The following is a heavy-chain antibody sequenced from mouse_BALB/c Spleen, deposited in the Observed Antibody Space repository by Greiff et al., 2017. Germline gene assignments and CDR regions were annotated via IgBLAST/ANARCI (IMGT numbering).Heavy chain of an antibody. CDR1: GFSLTGYG. V-gene: IGHV2-6-7*01. CDR3: AGDRDYGSSSSMDY. Sequence: VKVEESGPGLVAPSQSLSITCTVSGFSLTGYGVNWVRQPPGKGLEWLGMIWGDGSTDYNSALNSRLSISKDNSKSQVFLKMNSLQTDDTARYYCAGDRDYGSSSSMDYWGQGTSVTVAA. J-gene: IGHJ4*01. D-gene: IGHD1-1*01. CDR2: IWGDGST.